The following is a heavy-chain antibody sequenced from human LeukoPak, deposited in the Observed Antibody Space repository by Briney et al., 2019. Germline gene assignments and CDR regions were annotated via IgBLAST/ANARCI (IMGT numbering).Heavy chain of an antibody. D-gene: IGHD5-24*01. V-gene: IGHV4-61*02. CDR3: ARVGGYNYNYFDY. CDR1: GGSFSSGSYY. Sequence: SQTLSLTCTVSGGSFSSGSYYWSWIRQPAGKGLEWIGRIYTSGSTNYNPSLKSRVTISVDTSKNQFSLKLSSVTAADTAVYYCARVGGYNYNYFDYWGQGTLVTVSS. CDR2: IYTSGST. J-gene: IGHJ4*02.